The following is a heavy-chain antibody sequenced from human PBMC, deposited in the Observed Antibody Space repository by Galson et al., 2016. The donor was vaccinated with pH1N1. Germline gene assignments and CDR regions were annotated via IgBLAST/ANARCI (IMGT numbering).Heavy chain of an antibody. CDR2: ISFDGSNK. V-gene: IGHV3-30*18. D-gene: IGHD5-12*01. CDR1: GFTFSSYG. J-gene: IGHJ4*02. CDR3: AKDYEGLATIAGAYFDS. Sequence: SLRLSCAASGFTFSSYGMHWVRQAPGKGLEWVAVISFDGSNKYYADSVKGLVTISRDNSKNTLYLQMNSLRAEDTAVYYCAKDYEGLATIAGAYFDSWGQGTLVTVSS.